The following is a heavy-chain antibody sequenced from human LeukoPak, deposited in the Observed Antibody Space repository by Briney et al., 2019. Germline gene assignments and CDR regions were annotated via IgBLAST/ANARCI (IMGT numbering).Heavy chain of an antibody. CDR1: GYTFTGYY. CDR2: INPNSGGT. Sequence: ASVTVSCKASGYTFTGYYMHWVRQAPGQGLEWMGRINPNSGGTNYAQKFQGRVTMTRDTSISTAYMELSRLRSDDTAVYYCARDWGPIVVVVAAGYGMDVWGQGTTVTVSS. D-gene: IGHD2-15*01. J-gene: IGHJ6*02. V-gene: IGHV1-2*06. CDR3: ARDWGPIVVVVAAGYGMDV.